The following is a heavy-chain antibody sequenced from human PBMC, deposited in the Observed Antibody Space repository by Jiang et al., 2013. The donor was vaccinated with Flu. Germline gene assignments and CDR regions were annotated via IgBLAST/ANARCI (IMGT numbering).Heavy chain of an antibody. J-gene: IGHJ4*02. Sequence: VQLLESGGGLVKPGGSLRLSCAASGFTFSDYYMSWIRQAPGKGLEWVSYISSSGSTIYYADSVKGRFTISRDNAKNSLYLQMNSLRAEDTAVYYCARSSPYDYVWGSYRYYFDYWGQGTLVTVSS. CDR2: ISSSGSTI. CDR3: ARSSPYDYVWGSYRYYFDY. CDR1: GFTFSDYY. D-gene: IGHD3-16*02. V-gene: IGHV3-11*01.